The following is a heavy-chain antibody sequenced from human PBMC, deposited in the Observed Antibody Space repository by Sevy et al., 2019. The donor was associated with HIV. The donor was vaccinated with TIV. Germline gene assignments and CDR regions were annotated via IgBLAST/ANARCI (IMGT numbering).Heavy chain of an antibody. CDR2: INANNGGI. J-gene: IGHJ4*02. V-gene: IGHV1-2*02. CDR1: GYTFTDYY. Sequence: ASVKVSCKASGYTFTDYYIHWVRQAPGQGLQWMGWINANNGGINYVQNFQGRVTMTRDTSISTAYMGLSRLDSDDAAVYYCARGSEFDFLTGYYRPDNYFDFWGQGTLVTVSS. D-gene: IGHD3-9*01. CDR3: ARGSEFDFLTGYYRPDNYFDF.